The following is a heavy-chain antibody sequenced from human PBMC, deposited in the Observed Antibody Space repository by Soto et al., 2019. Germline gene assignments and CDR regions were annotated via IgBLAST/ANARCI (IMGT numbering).Heavy chain of an antibody. V-gene: IGHV1-69*13. D-gene: IGHD5-18*01. J-gene: IGHJ5*02. Sequence: ASVKVSCKASGGTFSSYAISWVRQAPGQGLEWMGGIIPIFGTANYAQKFQGRVTITADESTSTAYMELSSLRSEDTAVYYCARDVDTDMVTGGFWFDPWGQGTLVTVSS. CDR1: GGTFSSYA. CDR2: IIPIFGTA. CDR3: ARDVDTDMVTGGFWFDP.